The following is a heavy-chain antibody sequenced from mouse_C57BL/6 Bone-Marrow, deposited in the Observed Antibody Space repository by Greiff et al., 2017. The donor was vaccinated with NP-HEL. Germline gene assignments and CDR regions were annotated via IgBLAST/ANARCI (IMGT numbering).Heavy chain of an antibody. CDR2: IDPSDSYT. J-gene: IGHJ4*01. CDR1: GYTFTSYW. V-gene: IGHV1-50*01. CDR3: ARSVPLDY. Sequence: QVQLQQPGAELVKPGASVKLSCKASGYTFTSYWMQWVKQRPGQGLEWIGEIDPSDSYTNYNQKFKGKATLTLDTSSSTAYMQLSSLTSEDSAVYYCARSVPLDYWGQGTSVTVSS.